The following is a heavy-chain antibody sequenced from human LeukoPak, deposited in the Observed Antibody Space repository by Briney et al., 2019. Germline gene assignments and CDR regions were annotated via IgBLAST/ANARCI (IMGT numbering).Heavy chain of an antibody. CDR1: GGSISSGSYY. D-gene: IGHD3-3*01. CDR2: IYTSGST. J-gene: IGHJ4*02. CDR3: ARGDFWSGYYSDY. V-gene: IGHV4-61*02. Sequence: SETLSLTCTASGGSISSGSYYWSWIRQPAGKGLEWIGRIYTSGSTNYNPSLKSRVTISVDTSKNQFSLKLSSVTAADTAVYYCARGDFWSGYYSDYWGQGTLVTVSS.